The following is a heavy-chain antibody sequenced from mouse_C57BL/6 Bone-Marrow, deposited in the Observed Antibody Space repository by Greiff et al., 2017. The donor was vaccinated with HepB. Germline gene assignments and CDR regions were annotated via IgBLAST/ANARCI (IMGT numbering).Heavy chain of an antibody. D-gene: IGHD5-5*01. CDR3: AARTTTRDFYYAMDY. CDR2: IYPGSGNT. J-gene: IGHJ4*01. Sequence: QVQLKESGPELVKPGASVKISCKASGYTFTDYYINWVKQRPGQGLEWIGWIYPGSGNTKYNEKFKGKATLTVDTSSSTAYMQLSSLTSEDSAVYFCAARTTTRDFYYAMDYWGQGTSVTVSS. CDR1: GYTFTDYY. V-gene: IGHV1-84*01.